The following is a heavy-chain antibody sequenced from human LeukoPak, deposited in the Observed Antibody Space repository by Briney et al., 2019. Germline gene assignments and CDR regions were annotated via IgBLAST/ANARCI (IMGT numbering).Heavy chain of an antibody. CDR1: GGSFSGYY. D-gene: IGHD3-22*01. V-gene: IGHV4-34*01. J-gene: IGHJ4*02. CDR2: INHSGST. CDR3: ARVSTGRYYYDSSGYYLY. Sequence: PSETLSLTCAVYGGSFSGYYWSWIRQPPGKGLEWIGEINHSGSTNYNPSLESRVTISVDTPKNQFSLKLSSVTAADTAVYYCARVSTGRYYYDSSGYYLYWGQGTLVTVSS.